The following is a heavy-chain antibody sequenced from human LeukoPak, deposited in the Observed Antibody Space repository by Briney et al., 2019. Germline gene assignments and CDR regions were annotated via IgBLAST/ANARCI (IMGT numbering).Heavy chain of an antibody. CDR3: ARESHVTREDY. CDR1: GYTFTSYG. Sequence: GASVTVSCKASGYTFTSYGISWVRQAPGQGLEWMGWISANDGNTDYPQKLQGRVTMTTDTSTSTAYMELRSLRSDDTAMYYCARESHVTREDYWGQGTLVTVSS. J-gene: IGHJ4*02. CDR2: ISANDGNT. V-gene: IGHV1-18*01. D-gene: IGHD3-10*01.